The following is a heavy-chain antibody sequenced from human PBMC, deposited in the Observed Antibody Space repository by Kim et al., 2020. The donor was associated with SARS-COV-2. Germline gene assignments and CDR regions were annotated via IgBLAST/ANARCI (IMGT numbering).Heavy chain of an antibody. CDR3: ARGWAFDL. CDR2: LSTDGSST. Sequence: GGSLRLSCVVSGFTLSSHWMHWVRQVPGKGLAWVSRLSTDGSSTAYADSVKGRFSISRDNAKNTLYLQMNSLRAEDTAVYYCARGWAFDLWGQGTMVTVSS. D-gene: IGHD2-15*01. V-gene: IGHV3-74*01. J-gene: IGHJ3*01. CDR1: GFTLSSHW.